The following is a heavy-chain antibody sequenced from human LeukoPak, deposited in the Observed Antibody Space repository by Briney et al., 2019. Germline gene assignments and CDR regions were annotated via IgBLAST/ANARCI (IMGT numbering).Heavy chain of an antibody. CDR1: GYTFTSCG. Sequence: GASVEVSCKASGYTFTSCGISWVREAPGQGLEGMGWISAYSGNTNYAQKLQGRVTMTTDTSTSTAYMELRSLRSDDTAVYYCARVPVVPAAYFDYWGQGTLVTVSS. CDR2: ISAYSGNT. D-gene: IGHD2-2*01. V-gene: IGHV1-18*01. CDR3: ARVPVVPAAYFDY. J-gene: IGHJ4*02.